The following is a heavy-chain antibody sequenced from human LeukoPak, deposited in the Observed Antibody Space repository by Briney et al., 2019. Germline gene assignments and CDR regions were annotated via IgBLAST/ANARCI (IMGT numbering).Heavy chain of an antibody. CDR2: MNPNSGNT. Sequence: GASVKVSCKASGYTFSSYGISWVRQAPGQGLEWMGWMNPNSGNTGYAQKFQGRVTMTRSTSISTAYMELSSLRSEDTAVYYCARGVSSWYVHYYYYYMDGWGKGTTVTISS. D-gene: IGHD6-13*01. CDR1: GYTFSSYG. J-gene: IGHJ6*03. CDR3: ARGVSSWYVHYYYYYMDG. V-gene: IGHV1-8*02.